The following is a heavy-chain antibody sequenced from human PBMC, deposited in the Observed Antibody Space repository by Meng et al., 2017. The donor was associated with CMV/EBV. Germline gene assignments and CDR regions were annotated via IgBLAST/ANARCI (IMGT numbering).Heavy chain of an antibody. J-gene: IGHJ6*02. CDR1: GGSISSSSYY. CDR3: ARDVGGDYRNDYYYYYGMDV. V-gene: IGHV4-39*07. D-gene: IGHD4-17*01. CDR2: IYYSGST. Sequence: SETLSLTCTVSGGSISSSSYYWGWIRQPPGKGLEWIGSIYYSGSTNYNPSLKSRVTISVDTSKNQFSLKLSSVTAADTAVYYCARDVGGDYRNDYYYYYGMDVWGQGTTVTVSS.